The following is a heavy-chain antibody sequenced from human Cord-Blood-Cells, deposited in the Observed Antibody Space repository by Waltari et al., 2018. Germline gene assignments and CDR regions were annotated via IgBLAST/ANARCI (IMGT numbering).Heavy chain of an antibody. CDR3: ARLYSSSWYAFDI. V-gene: IGHV1-2*02. D-gene: IGHD6-13*01. J-gene: IGHJ3*02. CDR2: INPNSGGT. CDR1: GSTFTGYY. Sequence: QVQLVQSGAEVEKPGASVKVPCTASGSTFTGYYMHWVRQAPGQGLEWMGWINPNSGGTNYAQKFQGRVTMTRDTSISTAYMELSRLRSDDTAVYYCARLYSSSWYAFDIWGQGTMVTVSS.